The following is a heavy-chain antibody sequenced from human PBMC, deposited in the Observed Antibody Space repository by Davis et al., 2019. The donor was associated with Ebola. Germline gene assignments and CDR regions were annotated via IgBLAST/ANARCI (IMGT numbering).Heavy chain of an antibody. Sequence: GGSLRLSCAASGFTFSSYTMSWVRQAPGKGLEWVSYISSSSTSHYADSLKGRFTISRDNAKNSLYLQMNSLRAEDTAVYYCARVGNYYYYMDVWGKGTTVTVSS. D-gene: IGHD7-27*01. V-gene: IGHV3-48*04. CDR3: ARVGNYYYYMDV. CDR2: ISSSSTS. CDR1: GFTFSSYT. J-gene: IGHJ6*03.